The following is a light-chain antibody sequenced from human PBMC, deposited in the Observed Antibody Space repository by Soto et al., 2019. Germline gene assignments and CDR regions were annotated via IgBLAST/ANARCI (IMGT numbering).Light chain of an antibody. J-gene: IGLJ1*01. Sequence: QSALTQPASVSGSPGQSITISCTGTSSDIVGYNYVSWYQQLPGKVPKLIIYDVSNRPSGVSDRFSGSKSGNAASLTISGLQAEDEADYSCSSYTSTSTLYVFGTGTKLTVL. CDR2: DVS. CDR1: SSDIVGYNY. CDR3: SSYTSTSTLYV. V-gene: IGLV2-14*03.